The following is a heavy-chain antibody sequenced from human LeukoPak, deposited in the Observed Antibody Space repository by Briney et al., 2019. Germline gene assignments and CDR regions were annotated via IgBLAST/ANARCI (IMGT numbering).Heavy chain of an antibody. CDR3: ARGLREPLVGYYFDY. V-gene: IGHV4-34*01. CDR2: INHSGST. J-gene: IGHJ4*02. CDR1: GFTFSNSW. D-gene: IGHD1-26*01. Sequence: PGGSLRLSCAASGFTFSNSWMSWVRQPPGKGLEWIGEINHSGSTNYNPSLKSRVTISVDTSKNQFSLKLSSVTAADTAVYYCARGLREPLVGYYFDYWGQGTLVTVSS.